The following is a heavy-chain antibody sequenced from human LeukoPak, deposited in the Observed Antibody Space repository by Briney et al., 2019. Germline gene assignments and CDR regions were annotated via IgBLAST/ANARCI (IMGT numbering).Heavy chain of an antibody. V-gene: IGHV4-34*01. J-gene: IGHJ6*03. CDR1: GGSFSGYY. CDR2: INHSGST. Sequence: PSETLSLTCAVYGGSFSGYYWSWIRQPPGKGLEWIGEINHSGSTNYNPSPKSRVTISVDTSKNQFSLKLSSVTAADTAVYYCARSRRTFMYYYMDVWGKGTTVTVSS. CDR3: ARSRRTFMYYYMDV. D-gene: IGHD3-16*01.